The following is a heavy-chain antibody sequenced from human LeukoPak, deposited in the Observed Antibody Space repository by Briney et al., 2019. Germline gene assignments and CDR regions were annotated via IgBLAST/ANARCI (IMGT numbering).Heavy chain of an antibody. CDR1: GGSIGSSRYY. CDR3: ARRRSSSWYGY. J-gene: IGHJ4*02. D-gene: IGHD6-13*01. CDR2: IYYSGST. Sequence: SETLSLTCTVSGGSIGSSRYYWGWIGQPPGKGLEWIGSIYYSGSTYYTPSLKSRVTISVDTSKNQFSLKLSSVTAADTAVYYCARRRSSSWYGYWGQGTLVTVSS. V-gene: IGHV4-39*01.